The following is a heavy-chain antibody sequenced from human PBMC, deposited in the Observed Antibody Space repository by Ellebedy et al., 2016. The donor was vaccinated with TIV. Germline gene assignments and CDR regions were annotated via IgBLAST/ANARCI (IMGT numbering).Heavy chain of an antibody. Sequence: PGGSLRLSCAASGFTFTSYSMNWVRQAPGKGLEGVSSISSTGYYIYYADSVKGRFTISRDDAMSSLFLQMNSLSAEDTAVYYCARSGELDSWGQGTLVTVSS. D-gene: IGHD1-26*01. CDR1: GFTFTSYS. CDR2: ISSTGYYI. CDR3: ARSGELDS. V-gene: IGHV3-21*01. J-gene: IGHJ4*02.